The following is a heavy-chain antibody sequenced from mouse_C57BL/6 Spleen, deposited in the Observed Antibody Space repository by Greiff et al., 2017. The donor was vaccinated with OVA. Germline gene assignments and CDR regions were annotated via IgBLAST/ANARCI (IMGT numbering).Heavy chain of an antibody. CDR3: ARIYDGYYESAMDY. D-gene: IGHD2-3*01. Sequence: QVQLKESGPGLVQPSQSLSITCTVSGFSLTSYGVHWVRQSPGKGLEWLGVIWSGGSTDYNAAFISRLSISKDNSKSQVFFKMNSLQADDTAIYYCARIYDGYYESAMDYWGQGTSVTVSS. V-gene: IGHV2-2*01. J-gene: IGHJ4*01. CDR1: GFSLTSYG. CDR2: IWSGGST.